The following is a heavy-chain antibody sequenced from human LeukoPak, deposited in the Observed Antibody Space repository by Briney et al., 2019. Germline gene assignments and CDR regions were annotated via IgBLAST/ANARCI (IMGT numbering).Heavy chain of an antibody. CDR2: IGRYGVTT. Sequence: PGGSLRLSCAASGFTFNTYDMNWVRQAQGKGLEWVAYIGRYGVTTYNGDSVKGRFTISGDNAKNSLNLQMNSLRAEDTAVYYCATLSGRNFYYSYGLDVWGKGTTVTVS. D-gene: IGHD6-25*01. CDR1: GFTFNTYD. V-gene: IGHV3-48*03. CDR3: ATLSGRNFYYSYGLDV. J-gene: IGHJ6*04.